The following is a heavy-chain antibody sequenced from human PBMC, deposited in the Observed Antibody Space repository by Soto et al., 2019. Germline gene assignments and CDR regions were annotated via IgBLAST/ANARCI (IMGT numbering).Heavy chain of an antibody. CDR1: GGTFTSYA. J-gene: IGHJ5*01. V-gene: IGHV1-69*13. CDR3: ATVESCIARIVGWFDS. D-gene: IGHD3-22*01. CDR2: IIPIFGTA. Sequence: SVKVSCKASGGTFTSYAISWVRQAPGQGLEWMGGIIPIFGTASYAQKFQGRVTITADESTSTAYMELSSLRSEDTAVYYCATVESCIARIVGWFDSWGQGTLVTVYS.